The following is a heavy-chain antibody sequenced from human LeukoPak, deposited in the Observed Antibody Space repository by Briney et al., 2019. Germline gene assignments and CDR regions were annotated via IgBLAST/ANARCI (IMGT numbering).Heavy chain of an antibody. D-gene: IGHD5-24*01. CDR1: GFTFSSYE. V-gene: IGHV3-48*03. CDR2: ISSSGSTI. CDR3: ARDQRGYYYYYYGMDV. Sequence: PGGSLRLSCAASGFTFSSYEMNWVRQAPGKGLEWVSYISSSGSTIYYADSVKGRFTISRDNAKNSLYLQMNSLRAEDTAVYYCARDQRGYYYYYYGMDVWGQGTTVTASS. J-gene: IGHJ6*02.